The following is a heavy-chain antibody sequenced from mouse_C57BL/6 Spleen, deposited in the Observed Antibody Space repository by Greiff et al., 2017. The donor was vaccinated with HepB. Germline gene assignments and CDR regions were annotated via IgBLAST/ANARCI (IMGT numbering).Heavy chain of an antibody. CDR2: INPYNGGT. CDR1: GYTFTDYY. V-gene: IGHV1-19*01. Sequence: EVQLQQSGPVLVKPGASVKMSCKASGYTFTDYYMNWVKQSHGKSLEWIGVINPYNGGTSYNQKFKGKATLTVDKSSSTAYLELNSLTSEDSAVYYYARGASDYDERTGFAYWGQGTLVTVSA. D-gene: IGHD2-4*01. J-gene: IGHJ3*01. CDR3: ARGASDYDERTGFAY.